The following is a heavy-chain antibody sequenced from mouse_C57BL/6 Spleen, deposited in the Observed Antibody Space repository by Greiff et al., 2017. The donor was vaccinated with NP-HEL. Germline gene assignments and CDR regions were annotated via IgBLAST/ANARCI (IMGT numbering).Heavy chain of an antibody. CDR3: AGGNYVMDY. V-gene: IGHV1-82*01. CDR1: GYAFSSSW. Sequence: VKLQESGPELVKPGASVKISCKASGYAFSSSWMNWVKQRPGKGLEWIGRIYPGDGDTNYNGKFKGKATLTADKSSSTAYMQLSSLTSEDSAVYLCAGGNYVMDYWGQGTSVTVSS. J-gene: IGHJ4*01. CDR2: IYPGDGDT.